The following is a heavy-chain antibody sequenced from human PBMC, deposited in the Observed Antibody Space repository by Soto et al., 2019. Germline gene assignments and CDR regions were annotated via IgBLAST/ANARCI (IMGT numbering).Heavy chain of an antibody. CDR1: GGSISSYY. CDR3: ARAPFAWGVTNCFDP. CDR2: IYYSGST. Sequence: PSETLSLTCTVSGGSISSYYWSWIRQPPGKGLEWIGYIYYSGSTNYNPPLKSRVTISVDTSKNQFSLKLSSVTAADTAVYYCARAPFAWGVTNCFDPWGQGTLVTVSS. V-gene: IGHV4-59*01. J-gene: IGHJ5*02. D-gene: IGHD3-10*01.